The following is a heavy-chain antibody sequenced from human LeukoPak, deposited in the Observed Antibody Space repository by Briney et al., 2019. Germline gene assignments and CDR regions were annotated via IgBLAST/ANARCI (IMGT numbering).Heavy chain of an antibody. CDR2: ISSSGSNT. CDR1: GFTFTDYY. V-gene: IGHV3-11*03. J-gene: IGHJ4*02. Sequence: PGGSLRLSCAASGFTFTDYYMTWIRQAPGKGLEWVSDISSSGSNTKYADSVKGRFTTSRDNAKNSLYLQMISPTAEDTAVYYCARYYYDSSGFYPAFDYWGRGTLVTVSS. D-gene: IGHD3-22*01. CDR3: ARYYYDSSGFYPAFDY.